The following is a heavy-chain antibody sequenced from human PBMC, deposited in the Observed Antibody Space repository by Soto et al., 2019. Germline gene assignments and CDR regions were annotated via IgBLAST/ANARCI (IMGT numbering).Heavy chain of an antibody. CDR1: GGSFSGYY. J-gene: IGHJ4*02. CDR2: INHSGRT. Sequence: ASETLSLTCAFYGGSFSGYYWNWIRQPPGKGLEWIGEINHSGRTNYNPSLKSRVTMSVDTSKNQFSLNLSSVTAADTAVYYCARIGSAILTGYYFVYWGQGTLVTVSS. CDR3: ARIGSAILTGYYFVY. V-gene: IGHV4-34*01. D-gene: IGHD3-9*01.